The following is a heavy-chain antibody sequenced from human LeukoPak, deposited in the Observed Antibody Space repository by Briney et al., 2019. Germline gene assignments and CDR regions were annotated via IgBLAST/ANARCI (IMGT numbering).Heavy chain of an antibody. D-gene: IGHD1-26*01. J-gene: IGHJ4*02. Sequence: GGSLRLSCAASGFTFSSYSMNWVRQAPGKGLEWVSSISSSSSYIYYADSVKGRFTISRDNSRNMLFLQMNSLRADDTAVYYCAKDLVVGALDYWGQGTLVTVSS. CDR2: ISSSSSYI. CDR3: AKDLVVGALDY. V-gene: IGHV3-21*04. CDR1: GFTFSSYS.